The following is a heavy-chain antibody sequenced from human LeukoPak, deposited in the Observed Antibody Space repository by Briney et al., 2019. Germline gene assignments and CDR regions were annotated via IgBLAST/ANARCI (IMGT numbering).Heavy chain of an antibody. CDR2: INPNSGGT. D-gene: IGHD3-3*01. Sequence: ASVKVSCKASGYTFTGYCMHWVRQAPGQGLEWMGWINPNSGGTNYAQKFQGRVTMTRDTSISTAYMELSRLRSDDTAVYYCALHHYDFWSGYLDLDYWGQGTLVTVSS. CDR3: ALHHYDFWSGYLDLDY. V-gene: IGHV1-2*02. CDR1: GYTFTGYC. J-gene: IGHJ4*02.